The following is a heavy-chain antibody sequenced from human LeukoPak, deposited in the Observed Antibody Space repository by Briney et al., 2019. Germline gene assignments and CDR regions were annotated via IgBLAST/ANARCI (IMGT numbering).Heavy chain of an antibody. Sequence: GSLRLSCAASGFTLSSNWMHWVRQVPGKGLVWVSRIDDVGSGTSYADSVKGRFTISRDDAKNTVYLQMNSLRAEDTAVYYCATVFDFWGQGTLVTVSS. CDR1: GFTLSSNW. CDR2: IDDVGSGT. CDR3: ATVFDF. V-gene: IGHV3-74*01. J-gene: IGHJ5*01. D-gene: IGHD2-21*02.